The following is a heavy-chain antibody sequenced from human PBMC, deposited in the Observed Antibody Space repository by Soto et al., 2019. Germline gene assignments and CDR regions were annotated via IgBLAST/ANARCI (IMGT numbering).Heavy chain of an antibody. CDR3: ATVLRGVVNWFDP. V-gene: IGHV1-18*01. CDR1: GDTFTNFG. J-gene: IGHJ5*02. D-gene: IGHD3-10*01. CDR2: IATYNSNR. Sequence: NLVQSGPEVKKPGASITVSCKTYGDTFTNFGLSWVRQAPGQGLEWMGWIATYNSNRNYAQKFQGRLTLTTDTSTSTAYMELKSLRYDDTAFYYCATVLRGVVNWFDPWGQGTLVTVSS.